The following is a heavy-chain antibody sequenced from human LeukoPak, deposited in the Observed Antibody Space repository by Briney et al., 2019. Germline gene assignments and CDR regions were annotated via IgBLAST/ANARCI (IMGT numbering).Heavy chain of an antibody. CDR2: VSYDGSNK. V-gene: IGHV3-30*01. CDR3: ARELAARLDY. Sequence: GGSLRLSCAASGFTFSSYAMHWVRQAPGKGLEWVAVVSYDGSNKYYADSVKGRFTISRDNSKNTLYLQMNSLRAEDTAVYYCARELAARLDYWGQGTLVTVSS. D-gene: IGHD6-6*01. J-gene: IGHJ4*02. CDR1: GFTFSSYA.